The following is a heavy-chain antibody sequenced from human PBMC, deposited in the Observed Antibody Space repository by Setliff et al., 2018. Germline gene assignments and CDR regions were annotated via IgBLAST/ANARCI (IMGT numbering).Heavy chain of an antibody. D-gene: IGHD6-19*01. Sequence: GGSLRLSCAASRFTFSNYWMSWVRQAPGKGLEWVANIKEDGSEKYYVDSVKGRFTISRDNAKNSLDLQMDSLRGEDTAVYYCTTSPISSGWHSNFDYNMDVWGQGTTVTVSS. CDR3: TTSPISSGWHSNFDYNMDV. V-gene: IGHV3-7*01. CDR1: RFTFSNYW. CDR2: IKEDGSEK. J-gene: IGHJ6*02.